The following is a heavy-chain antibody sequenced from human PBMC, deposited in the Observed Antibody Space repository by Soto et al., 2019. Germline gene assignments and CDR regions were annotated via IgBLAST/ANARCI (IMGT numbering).Heavy chain of an antibody. J-gene: IGHJ1*01. V-gene: IGHV3-53*01. D-gene: IGHD3-22*01. CDR1: GFTVSSNY. CDR2: IYSGGST. CDR3: ARDRVESGYPEYFQH. Sequence: EVQLVESGGGLIQPGGSLRLSCAASGFTVSSNYMSWVRQAPGKGLEWVSVIYSGGSTYYADSVKGRFTISRDNSKNTLYLKMNSLRAEDTAVYHCARDRVESGYPEYFQHWGQGTLVTVSS.